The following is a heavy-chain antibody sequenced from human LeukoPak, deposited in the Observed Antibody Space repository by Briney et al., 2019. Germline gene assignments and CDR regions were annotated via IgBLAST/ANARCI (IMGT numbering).Heavy chain of an antibody. J-gene: IGHJ2*01. CDR3: AKADLGHYSGNFDL. D-gene: IGHD3-10*01. Sequence: PGGSLRLSCAASGFTFSSYDMSWVRQAPGKGLEWVSGISWNSGSIGYADSVKGRFTISRDNAKNSLYLQMNSLRAEDMALYYCAKADLGHYSGNFDLWGRGTLVTVSS. V-gene: IGHV3-9*03. CDR1: GFTFSSYD. CDR2: ISWNSGSI.